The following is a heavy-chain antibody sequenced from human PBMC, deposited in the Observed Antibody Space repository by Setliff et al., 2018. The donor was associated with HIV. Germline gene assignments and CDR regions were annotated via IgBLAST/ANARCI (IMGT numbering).Heavy chain of an antibody. CDR3: ARSVVPAAMSHDAFDI. CDR2: IFPGDSDV. V-gene: IGHV5-51*01. J-gene: IGHJ3*02. CDR1: GYSFTSYW. Sequence: PGASLKISCKGSGYSFTSYWIGWVRQMPGRGLEWMAIIFPGDSDVRKSPSFQGQVTISADKSISTAYLQWSSLKASDTAMYYCARSVVPAAMSHDAFDIWGQGTMVTVSS. D-gene: IGHD2-2*01.